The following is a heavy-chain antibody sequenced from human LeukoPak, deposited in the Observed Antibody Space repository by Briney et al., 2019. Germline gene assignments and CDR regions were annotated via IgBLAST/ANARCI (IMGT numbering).Heavy chain of an antibody. D-gene: IGHD6-13*01. Sequence: ASVKVSCKASGGTFSSYAISWVRQAPGQGLEWMGGIIPIFGTASYAQKFQGRVTITADESTSTAYMELSSLRSEDTAVYFCASAPRYSSSWPNNWFDPWGQGTLVTVSS. CDR3: ASAPRYSSSWPNNWFDP. V-gene: IGHV1-69*13. CDR1: GGTFSSYA. J-gene: IGHJ5*02. CDR2: IIPIFGTA.